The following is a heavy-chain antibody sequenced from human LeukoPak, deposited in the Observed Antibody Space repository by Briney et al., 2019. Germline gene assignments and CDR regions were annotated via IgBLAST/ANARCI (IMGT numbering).Heavy chain of an antibody. J-gene: IGHJ6*03. CDR3: ARATSRSYYYYYYMDV. CDR2: ISSSSSTI. Sequence: GGSLRLSCAASGFTFSSYSMNWVRQAPGKGLEWVSYISSSSSTIYYADSVKGRFTISRDNAKNSLYLQMNSLRDEDTAVHYCARATSRSYYYYYYMDVWGKGTTVTVSS. CDR1: GFTFSSYS. V-gene: IGHV3-48*02. D-gene: IGHD3-10*01.